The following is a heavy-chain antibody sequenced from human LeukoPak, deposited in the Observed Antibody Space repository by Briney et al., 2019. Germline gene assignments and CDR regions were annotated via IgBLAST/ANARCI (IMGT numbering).Heavy chain of an antibody. D-gene: IGHD3-3*01. CDR3: ATFAIFGVVITHDY. Sequence: GGSLRLSCAASGFTFSSYAMSWVRQAPGKGLEWVSAISGSGGSTYYADSVKGRFTISRDNSKNTLYLQMNSLRAEDTALYYCATFAIFGVVITHDYWGQGTLVTVS. V-gene: IGHV3-23*01. J-gene: IGHJ4*02. CDR1: GFTFSSYA. CDR2: ISGSGGST.